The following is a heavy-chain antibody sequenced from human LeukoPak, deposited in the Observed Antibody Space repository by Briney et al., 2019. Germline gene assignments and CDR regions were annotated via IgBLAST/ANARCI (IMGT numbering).Heavy chain of an antibody. CDR1: GFTFDDYG. J-gene: IGHJ6*03. CDR3: ARERITMVRGVIMGHYYMDV. CDR2: INWNGGST. Sequence: PWGSLRLSCAASGFTFDDYGMSWVRQVPGKGLEWVSGINWNGGSTGYADSVKGRFTISRDNAKNSLYLQMNSLRAEDTALYYCARERITMVRGVIMGHYYMDVWGKGTTVTVSS. D-gene: IGHD3-10*01. V-gene: IGHV3-20*04.